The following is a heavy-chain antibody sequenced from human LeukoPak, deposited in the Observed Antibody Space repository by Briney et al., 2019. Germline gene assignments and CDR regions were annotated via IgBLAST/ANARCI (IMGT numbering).Heavy chain of an antibody. CDR3: ARNIVVVVAATPGRLERRPDAFDI. V-gene: IGHV4-30-4*08. CDR1: GGSISRGDYY. CDR2: IYYSRST. D-gene: IGHD2-15*01. J-gene: IGHJ3*02. Sequence: SQTLSLTCTVSGGSISRGDYYCTWIRQPPAKVLEWIGYIYYSRSTYYNPSLKSRVTISVDTSKNQFSLKLSSVTAADTAVYYCARNIVVVVAATPGRLERRPDAFDIWGQGTMVTVSS.